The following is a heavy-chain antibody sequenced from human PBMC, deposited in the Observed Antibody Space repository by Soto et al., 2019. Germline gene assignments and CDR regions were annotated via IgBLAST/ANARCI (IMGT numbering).Heavy chain of an antibody. CDR1: GFTFSSYT. Sequence: QVQLVESGGGVVQPGRSLRLSCAASGFTFSSYTMHWVRQAPGKGLEWVAVISYDGSTKYYTDSVKGRFTISRDNSKNTLYLQMNSLRPEDTAVYYCARDYSAYGLDVWGQGTTFTVSS. CDR3: ARDYSAYGLDV. V-gene: IGHV3-30-3*01. CDR2: ISYDGSTK. D-gene: IGHD2-15*01. J-gene: IGHJ6*02.